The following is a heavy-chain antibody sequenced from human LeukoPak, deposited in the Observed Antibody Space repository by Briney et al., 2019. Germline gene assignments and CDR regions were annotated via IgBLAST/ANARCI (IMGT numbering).Heavy chain of an antibody. CDR1: GYTLTELS. Sequence: ASVKVSCKVSGYTLTELSMHWVRQAPGKGLEWMGGFDPEDGETIYAQKFQGRVTMTEDTSTDTAYMELSSLRSEDTAVYYCATAPRVGTTVEAFDIWGQGTMVTVSS. CDR3: ATAPRVGTTVEAFDI. J-gene: IGHJ3*02. V-gene: IGHV1-24*01. CDR2: FDPEDGET. D-gene: IGHD1-1*01.